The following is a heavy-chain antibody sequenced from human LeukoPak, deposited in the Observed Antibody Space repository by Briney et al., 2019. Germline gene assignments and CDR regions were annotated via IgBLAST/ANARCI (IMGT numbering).Heavy chain of an antibody. J-gene: IGHJ4*02. CDR3: ATGLSNGWSYFDD. D-gene: IGHD6-19*01. V-gene: IGHV3-23*01. CDR2: ISRSSDTT. Sequence: PGGSLRLSCAASGFSISIYAMIWVRQAPGKGLEWVSVISRSSDTTHYADSVKGRFTISRDNSKNTLYLQMDSLRAEDTAVYFCATGLSNGWSYFDDWGQGTRVTVSS. CDR1: GFSISIYA.